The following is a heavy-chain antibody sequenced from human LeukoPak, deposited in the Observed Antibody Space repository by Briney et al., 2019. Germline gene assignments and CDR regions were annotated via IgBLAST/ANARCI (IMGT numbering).Heavy chain of an antibody. CDR2: ISAYNGKK. Sequence: ASVKVSCKASGYTFTSYGISWVRQAHGQGGEWMGWISAYNGKKKYAKKLHGRVTMTTDPSTSTAYMELRSLRSDDTAVYYCARSLYYDFWSGYYGMDVWGQGTTVTVSS. J-gene: IGHJ6*02. CDR1: GYTFTSYG. CDR3: ARSLYYDFWSGYYGMDV. V-gene: IGHV1-18*01. D-gene: IGHD3-3*01.